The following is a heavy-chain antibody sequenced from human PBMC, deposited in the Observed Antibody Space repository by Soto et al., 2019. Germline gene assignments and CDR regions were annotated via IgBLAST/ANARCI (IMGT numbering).Heavy chain of an antibody. CDR1: GFTFRTYA. CDR3: AEERSSTSCDAFDY. J-gene: IGHJ4*02. CDR2: IWGSGGTT. Sequence: EVQLLESGGGLVQPGGSLRLSCAASGFTFRTYAMSWARQAPGKGLEWVSAIWGSGGTTHYADSVKGRFTISRDNSKNTLYLQMNSLIVEDTAVYYGAEERSSTSCDAFDYWGQGSLVTVSS. D-gene: IGHD2-2*01. V-gene: IGHV3-23*01.